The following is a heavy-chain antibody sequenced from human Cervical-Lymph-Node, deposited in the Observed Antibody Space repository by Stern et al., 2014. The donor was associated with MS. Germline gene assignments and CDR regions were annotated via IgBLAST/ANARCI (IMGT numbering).Heavy chain of an antibody. CDR1: GYTFSSNA. CDR3: ARMSYSGVQSWFDP. Sequence: QVQLMQSGAEVKKPGTSVKVSCKTSGYTFSSNAVTWVRQAPGRGLEWMGWISTSNGNTDYAQSFQGRVTMTTDTSTSTAYVELRRLRSDDTAIYYCARMSYSGVQSWFDPWGQGTLVTVSS. D-gene: IGHD1-26*01. J-gene: IGHJ5*02. V-gene: IGHV1-18*01. CDR2: ISTSNGNT.